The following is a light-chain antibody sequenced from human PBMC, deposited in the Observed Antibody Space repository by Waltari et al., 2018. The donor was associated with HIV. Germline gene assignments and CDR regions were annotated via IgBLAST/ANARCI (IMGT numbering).Light chain of an antibody. CDR3: AAWDDSLSVPV. CDR1: SSNIGSNH. Sequence: QSVLTQPPSASGTPGQRFTISCSGSSSNIGSNHVYWYQQLPGTAPKLLIYRNNHRPSGVPDRFAGSKSATYSSLTISGLRSEDEADYYWAAWDDSLSVPVFGGGTKLTVL. CDR2: RNN. V-gene: IGLV1-47*01. J-gene: IGLJ2*01.